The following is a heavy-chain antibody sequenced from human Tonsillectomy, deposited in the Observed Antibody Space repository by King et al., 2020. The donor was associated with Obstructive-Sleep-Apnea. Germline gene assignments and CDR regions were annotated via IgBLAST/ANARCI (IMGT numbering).Heavy chain of an antibody. D-gene: IGHD3-10*01. J-gene: IGHJ4*02. V-gene: IGHV3-7*01. CDR2: LKQDGSEK. Sequence: QLVQSGGGLVQPGGSLRLSCAASGFTFSIYWMSWVRQAPGKGLECVANLKQDGSEKYYVDSVKGRFTISRDNAKNSLYLQMNSLRAEDTAVYYCARDPTMAQNDYWGQGTLVTVSS. CDR1: GFTFSIYW. CDR3: ARDPTMAQNDY.